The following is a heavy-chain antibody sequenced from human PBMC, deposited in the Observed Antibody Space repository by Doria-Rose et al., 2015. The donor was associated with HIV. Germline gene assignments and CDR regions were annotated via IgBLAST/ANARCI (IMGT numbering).Heavy chain of an antibody. CDR3: ARGVGPALDY. Sequence: QVQLQESGPGLVKPSETLSLTCTVSGGSISNYYWAWIRQPPGKGLEWIGYIYYSGSTSYNPSLKSRVIISVDTSKNQFSLRLSSVTAADTAAYYCARGVGPALDYWGQGTLVTVSS. CDR2: IYYSGST. J-gene: IGHJ4*02. CDR1: GGSISNYY. V-gene: IGHV4-59*01.